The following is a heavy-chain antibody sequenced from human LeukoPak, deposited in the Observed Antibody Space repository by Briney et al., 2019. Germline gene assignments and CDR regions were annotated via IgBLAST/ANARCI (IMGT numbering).Heavy chain of an antibody. V-gene: IGHV7-4-1*02. D-gene: IGHD3-22*01. CDR2: INTNTGNP. CDR1: GYSFTSYS. Sequence: GASVKVSCKASGYSFTSYSMNLVRQAPGQGLEWMGWINTNTGNPTYAQGFTGRFVFSLDTSVSTAYLQISSLKAEDTAVYYCARGDYDSSGPIAEYFQHWGQGTLVTVSS. J-gene: IGHJ1*01. CDR3: ARGDYDSSGPIAEYFQH.